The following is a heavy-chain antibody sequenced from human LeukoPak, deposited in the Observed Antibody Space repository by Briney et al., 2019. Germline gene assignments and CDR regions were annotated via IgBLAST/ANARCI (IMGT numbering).Heavy chain of an antibody. CDR1: GDSMNNFY. CDR2: IYYRGNT. D-gene: IGHD6-13*01. Sequence: SETLSLTCTVSGDSMNNFYWNWIRQPPGKGLEWIGFIYYRGNTKYNPSLKSRVTISIDTSKSQFSLKLTSVTAADTAVYYCAACEVGNSWAQAFDIWGQGTMVTVSS. J-gene: IGHJ3*02. V-gene: IGHV4-59*01. CDR3: AACEVGNSWAQAFDI.